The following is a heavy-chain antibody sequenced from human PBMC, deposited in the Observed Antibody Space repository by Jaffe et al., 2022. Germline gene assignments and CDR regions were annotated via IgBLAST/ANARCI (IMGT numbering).Heavy chain of an antibody. J-gene: IGHJ3*01. CDR2: ITGSGDRT. CDR3: AKDSPLYGDLDAFDV. V-gene: IGHV3-23*01. CDR1: GFPFTTYG. Sequence: EVQLLESGGGLLQPGGSLRLSCAASGFPFTTYGMSWVRQAPGKGLEWVSAITGSGDRTYYADSVKGRFTISKDSSKNTLYLQMNNLRAEDTAVYYCAKDSPLYGDLDAFDVWGQGTMVTVSS. D-gene: IGHD3-10*02.